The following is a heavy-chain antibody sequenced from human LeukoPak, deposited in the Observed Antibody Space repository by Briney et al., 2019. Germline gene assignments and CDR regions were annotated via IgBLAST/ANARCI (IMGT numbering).Heavy chain of an antibody. CDR1: GFTFSSYA. V-gene: IGHV3-23*01. Sequence: PGGSLRLSYAASGFTFSSYAMSWVRQAPGKGLEWVSAISGSGGSTYYADSVKGRFTISRDNSKNTLYLQMNSLRAEDTAVYYCAKGGKQWLVRVGPKHFDYWGQGTLVTVSS. CDR3: AKGGKQWLVRVGPKHFDY. CDR2: ISGSGGST. D-gene: IGHD6-19*01. J-gene: IGHJ4*02.